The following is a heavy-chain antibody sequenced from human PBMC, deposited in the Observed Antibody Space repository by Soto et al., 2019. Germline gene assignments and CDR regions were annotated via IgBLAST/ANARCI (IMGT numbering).Heavy chain of an antibody. V-gene: IGHV3-74*03. D-gene: IGHD6-25*01. CDR1: GFTFSDYW. CDR2: IKDDGSNI. Sequence: EVQLVESGAGLVQPGGSLRLSCAASGFTFSDYWMHWVRQAPGKGLVWVSQIKDDGSNIKYADSVKGRFTISRDNAKNTLDLQMNSLRAEDTAVYYCARDNSGPIMFEYCGQGNLVTVSA. J-gene: IGHJ4*02. CDR3: ARDNSGPIMFEY.